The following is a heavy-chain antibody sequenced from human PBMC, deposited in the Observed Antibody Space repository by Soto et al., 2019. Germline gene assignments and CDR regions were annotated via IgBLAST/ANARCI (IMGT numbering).Heavy chain of an antibody. CDR3: LRDLYPLAYSFDF. Sequence: ASVKVSCKASGYTFTNHGISWVRQAPGQGLEWLGWISGHNGNTKYAQRLKGRVTMTADTSTSTAYMELRSLRSDDTAVYYCLRDLYPLAYSFDFWGQGTLVTVSS. CDR1: GYTFTNHG. V-gene: IGHV1-18*04. CDR2: ISGHNGNT. D-gene: IGHD2-8*01. J-gene: IGHJ4*02.